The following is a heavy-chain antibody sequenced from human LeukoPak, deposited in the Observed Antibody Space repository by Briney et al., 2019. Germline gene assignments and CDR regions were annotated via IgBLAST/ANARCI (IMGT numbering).Heavy chain of an antibody. CDR1: GFTFSRHW. J-gene: IGHJ4*02. V-gene: IGHV3-7*01. CDR2: IKQDGSER. D-gene: IGHD2-8*02. Sequence: GGSLRLSCATFGFTFSRHWMSWVRQAPGKGPEWVANIKQDGSERYYVHSVTGRFTISRDNAKNSLYLQMNSLRAEDTAVYYCARDGGHSTDLDYWGQGIPVTVSS. CDR3: ARDGGHSTDLDY.